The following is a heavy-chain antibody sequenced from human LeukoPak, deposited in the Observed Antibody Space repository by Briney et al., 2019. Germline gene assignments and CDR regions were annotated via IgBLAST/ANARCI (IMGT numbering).Heavy chain of an antibody. CDR2: FDPEDGET. J-gene: IGHJ4*02. Sequence: GASVKVSCKVSGYTLTELSMHWVRQAPGKGLEWMGGFDPEDGETIYAQKFQGRVTMTEDTSTDTAYMELSSLRSEDTAVYYCATAHYGSGSYPYFDYWGQGTLATVSS. CDR3: ATAHYGSGSYPYFDY. CDR1: GYTLTELS. D-gene: IGHD3-10*01. V-gene: IGHV1-24*01.